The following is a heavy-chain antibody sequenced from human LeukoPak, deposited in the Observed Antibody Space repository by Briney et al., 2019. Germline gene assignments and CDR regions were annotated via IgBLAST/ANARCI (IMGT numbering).Heavy chain of an antibody. Sequence: GGSLRLSCAASGFTFSSYGMHWVRQAPGKGLEWVSAISGSGGSTYYADSVKGRFTISRDNSKNTLNLQMNSLRAEDTAVYYCAKYRGWYVEDWFDPWGQGTLVTVSS. CDR2: ISGSGGST. J-gene: IGHJ5*02. CDR3: AKYRGWYVEDWFDP. D-gene: IGHD6-19*01. V-gene: IGHV3-23*01. CDR1: GFTFSSYG.